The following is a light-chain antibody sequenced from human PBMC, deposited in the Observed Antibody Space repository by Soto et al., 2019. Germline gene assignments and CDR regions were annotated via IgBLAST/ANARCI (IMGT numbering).Light chain of an antibody. V-gene: IGLV4-69*01. CDR3: QTWGTGSHLV. CDR2: VDSDGSH. Sequence: QSVLTQSPSASASLGASVKLTCTLSSGDSSYAIAWHQQQPEKGPRYLMKVDSDGSHNKGDGISDRFSGSRSGTERYLTISSLQSEDEADYYCQTWGTGSHLVFGGGTKVTVL. CDR1: SGDSSYA. J-gene: IGLJ2*01.